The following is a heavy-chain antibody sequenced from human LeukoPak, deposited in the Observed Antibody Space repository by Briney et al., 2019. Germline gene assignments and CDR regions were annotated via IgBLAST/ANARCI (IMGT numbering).Heavy chain of an antibody. CDR2: IYYSGST. Sequence: SETLSLTCTVSGGSISSYYWSWIRQPPGKGLEWIGYIYYSGSTNYNPSLKSRVTISVDTSKNQFSLKLSSVTAADTAVYYCARAVDTAMEVDYWGQGTQVTVSS. CDR3: ARAVDTAMEVDY. D-gene: IGHD5-18*01. CDR1: GGSISSYY. V-gene: IGHV4-59*08. J-gene: IGHJ4*02.